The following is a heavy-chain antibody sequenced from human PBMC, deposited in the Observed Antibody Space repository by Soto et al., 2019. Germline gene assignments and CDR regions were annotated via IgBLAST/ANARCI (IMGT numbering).Heavy chain of an antibody. CDR1: GDSITRSNFY. D-gene: IGHD3-22*01. CDR2: IFYSGST. Sequence: PSETLSLTCTVSGDSITRSNFYWGWIRQPPGKGLEWLGSIFYSGSTFYNPALKSRVTFSVDTSKNHFSLKLSSVTAADTAVYYCARHKTTMLTVVSAFDPWGQGTQVTVS. J-gene: IGHJ5*02. V-gene: IGHV4-39*02. CDR3: ARHKTTMLTVVSAFDP.